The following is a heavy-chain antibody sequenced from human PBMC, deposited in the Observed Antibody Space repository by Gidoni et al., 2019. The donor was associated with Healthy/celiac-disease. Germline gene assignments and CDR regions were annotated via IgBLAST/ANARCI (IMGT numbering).Heavy chain of an antibody. Sequence: QVQLVESGGGLVKPGGSLRLSCAASGFTFSDYYMSWIRQAPGKGLEWVSYISSSSSYTNYADSVKGRFTISRDNAKNSLYLQMNSLRAEDTAVYYCARRWRIAAAGIGFDPWGQGTLVTVSS. CDR2: ISSSSSYT. D-gene: IGHD6-13*01. CDR3: ARRWRIAAAGIGFDP. J-gene: IGHJ5*02. V-gene: IGHV3-11*06. CDR1: GFTFSDYY.